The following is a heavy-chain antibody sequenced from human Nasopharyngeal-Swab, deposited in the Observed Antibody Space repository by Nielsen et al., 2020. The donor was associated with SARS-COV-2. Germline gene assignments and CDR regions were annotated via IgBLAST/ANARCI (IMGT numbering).Heavy chain of an antibody. CDR3: ARAWQQLADV. Sequence: GGSLRLSCAASGFTFSSYWMHWVRQAPGKGPVWVSRINSDGSSTSYADSVKGRFTISRDNAKNTLYLQMNSLRAEDTAVYYCARAWQQLADVWGKGTTVTVSS. CDR2: INSDGSST. J-gene: IGHJ6*04. D-gene: IGHD6-13*01. CDR1: GFTFSSYW. V-gene: IGHV3-74*01.